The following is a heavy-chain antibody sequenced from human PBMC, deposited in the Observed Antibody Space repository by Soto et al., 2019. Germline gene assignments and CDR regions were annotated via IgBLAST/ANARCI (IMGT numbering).Heavy chain of an antibody. Sequence: HGWSLRISCAGPGFVFISDRLHWVRQAPGKGLEWVAVIWYDGSNKYYADSVKGRFTISRDNSKNTLYLQMNSLRDEDTAVYYCARDDGDGAFDIWGQGTMVTVSS. V-gene: IGHV3-33*01. CDR1: GFVFISDR. CDR3: ARDDGDGAFDI. J-gene: IGHJ3*02. CDR2: IWYDGSNK.